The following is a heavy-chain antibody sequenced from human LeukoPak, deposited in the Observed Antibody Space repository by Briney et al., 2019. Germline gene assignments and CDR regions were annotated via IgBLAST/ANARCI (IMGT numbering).Heavy chain of an antibody. Sequence: GGSLRLSCAASGFTFSSYSMNWVRQAPGKGLEWVSSISSSSSYIYYADSVKGRFTISRDNAKNSLYLQMNSLRAEDTAVYYCVSRSGSYPKVDYWGQGTLVTVSS. CDR2: ISSSSSYI. CDR3: VSRSGSYPKVDY. J-gene: IGHJ4*02. V-gene: IGHV3-21*01. CDR1: GFTFSSYS. D-gene: IGHD1-26*01.